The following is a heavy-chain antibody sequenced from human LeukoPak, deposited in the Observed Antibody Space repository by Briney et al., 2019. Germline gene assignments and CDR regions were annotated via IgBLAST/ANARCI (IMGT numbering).Heavy chain of an antibody. CDR1: GFTFDDYA. Sequence: PGGSLRLSCAASGFTFDDYAMHWVRHAPGKGLEWVSGISWHSGSIGYADSVKGRFTISRDNAKNSLYLQMNSLRAEDTAVYYCARFSHSRGIDYWGQGTLVTVSS. CDR2: ISWHSGSI. V-gene: IGHV3-9*01. CDR3: ARFSHSRGIDY. J-gene: IGHJ4*02. D-gene: IGHD3-22*01.